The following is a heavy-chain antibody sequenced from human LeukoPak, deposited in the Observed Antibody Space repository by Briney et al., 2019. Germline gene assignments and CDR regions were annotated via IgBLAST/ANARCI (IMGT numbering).Heavy chain of an antibody. Sequence: GGSLRLSCAASGFTFSSYGMHWVRQAPGKGLEWVSYISSSSSYIYYADSVKGRFTISRDNAKNSLYLQMNSLRAEDTAVYYCARDCYDYVWGSYRYDAFDIWGQGTMVTVSS. J-gene: IGHJ3*02. V-gene: IGHV3-21*01. D-gene: IGHD3-16*02. CDR1: GFTFSSYG. CDR2: ISSSSSYI. CDR3: ARDCYDYVWGSYRYDAFDI.